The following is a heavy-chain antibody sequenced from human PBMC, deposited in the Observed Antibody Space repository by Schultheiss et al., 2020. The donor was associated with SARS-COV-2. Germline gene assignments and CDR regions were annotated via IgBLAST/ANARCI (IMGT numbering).Heavy chain of an antibody. CDR1: GGSISSGGYY. CDR2: IYYSGST. V-gene: IGHV4-31*11. J-gene: IGHJ3*02. D-gene: IGHD3-22*01. CDR3: ARTYYYDRRAFDI. Sequence: SETLSLTCAVSGGSISSGGYYWSWIRQHPGKGLEWIGYIYYSGSTYYNPSLKSRVTISVDTSKNQFSLKLSSVTAADTAVYYCARTYYYDRRAFDIWGQGTMVTVSS.